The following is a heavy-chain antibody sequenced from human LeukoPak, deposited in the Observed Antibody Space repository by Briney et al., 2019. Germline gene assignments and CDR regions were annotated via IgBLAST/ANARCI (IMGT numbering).Heavy chain of an antibody. CDR3: ARGYSSGWYAYYY. J-gene: IGHJ4*02. D-gene: IGHD6-19*01. CDR1: GGSISTSSYY. V-gene: IGHV4-39*07. Sequence: PSETLSLTCTVSGGSISTSSYYWGWIRQPPGKGLECIGNIYYSGSTYYNPSLKSRVTISVDTSKNQFSLRLSSVTAADTAVYYCARGYSSGWYAYYYWGQGTLVTVSS. CDR2: IYYSGST.